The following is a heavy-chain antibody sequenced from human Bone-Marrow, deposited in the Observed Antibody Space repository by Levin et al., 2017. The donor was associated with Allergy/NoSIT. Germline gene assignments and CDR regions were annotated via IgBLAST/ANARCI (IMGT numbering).Heavy chain of an antibody. J-gene: IGHJ4*02. Sequence: SGGSLRLSCAASGFTFSSYAMSWVRQAPGKGLEWVSAISGSGGSTYYADSVKGRFTISRDNSKNTLYLQMNSLRAEDTAVYYCAKGSGLRLGELSLGYVGVDYWGQGTLVTVSS. V-gene: IGHV3-23*01. CDR3: AKGSGLRLGELSLGYVGVDY. CDR1: GFTFSSYA. D-gene: IGHD3-16*02. CDR2: ISGSGGST.